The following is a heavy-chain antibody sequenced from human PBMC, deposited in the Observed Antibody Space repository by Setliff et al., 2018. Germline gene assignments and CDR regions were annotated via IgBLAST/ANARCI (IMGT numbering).Heavy chain of an antibody. D-gene: IGHD5-18*01. CDR3: ARGLWVSYGSYYYYGMDV. CDR1: GYTFTSYG. J-gene: IGHJ6*02. Sequence: ASVKVSCKASGYTFTSYGISWVRQAPGQGLEWMGWISAYNGNTNYAQKFQGRVTITADKSTSTAYMELSSLRSEDTAVYYCARGLWVSYGSYYYYGMDVWGQGTTVTVSS. V-gene: IGHV1-18*01. CDR2: ISAYNGNT.